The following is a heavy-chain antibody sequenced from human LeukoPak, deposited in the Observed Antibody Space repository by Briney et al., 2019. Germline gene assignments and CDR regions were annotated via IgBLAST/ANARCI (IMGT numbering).Heavy chain of an antibody. CDR2: SDHSGST. Sequence: SETLSLTCTVSGYSISRGYYWGWIRQPPGKGLEWIGSSDHSGSTYYNPSLKSRVTISVDTSKNQFSLDLSSVTAADTAVYYCAKDAGYGGKSYFDYWGQGTLVTASS. V-gene: IGHV4-38-2*02. J-gene: IGHJ4*02. CDR3: AKDAGYGGKSYFDY. CDR1: GYSISRGYY. D-gene: IGHD4-23*01.